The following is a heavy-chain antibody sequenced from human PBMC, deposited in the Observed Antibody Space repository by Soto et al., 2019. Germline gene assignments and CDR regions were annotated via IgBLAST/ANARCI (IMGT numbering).Heavy chain of an antibody. CDR1: GGSFSGYY. Sequence: QVQLQQWGAGLLKPSETLSLTCAVYGGSFSGYYWSWIRQPPGKGLEWIGEINHSGSTNYNPSLKSRVTISVDTSKNQFSLKLSSVTAADTAVYYCARXXXXXSGSYPHYYYGMDVWGQGTTVTVSS. V-gene: IGHV4-34*01. D-gene: IGHD3-10*01. CDR3: ARXXXXXSGSYPHYYYGMDV. J-gene: IGHJ6*02. CDR2: INHSGST.